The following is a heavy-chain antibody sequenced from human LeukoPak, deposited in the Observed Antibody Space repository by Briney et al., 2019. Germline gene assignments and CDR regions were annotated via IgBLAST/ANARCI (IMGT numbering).Heavy chain of an antibody. Sequence: GGSLRLSCAASGFTFSSYEMNWVRQAPGKGLEWVSYISSSGSTIYYADSVKGRFTISRDNAKNSLYLQMNSLRAEDTALYYCARGDGGDYTSHFDYWGQGTLVTVSS. CDR2: ISSSGSTI. CDR3: ARGDGGDYTSHFDY. V-gene: IGHV3-48*03. CDR1: GFTFSSYE. J-gene: IGHJ4*02. D-gene: IGHD4-17*01.